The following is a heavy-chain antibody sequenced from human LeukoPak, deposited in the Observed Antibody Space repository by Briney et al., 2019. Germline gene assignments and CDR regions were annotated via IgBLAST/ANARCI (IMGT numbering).Heavy chain of an antibody. V-gene: IGHV3-66*01. Sequence: GGSLRLSCAVSGVTFNLNHMSWVRHSPGKGLEWVSVIYRSGNTNYADSVKGRFTISRHNSKNKLYLQMNSLRAEDTAVYYCARNLLISTIWYLGDYWGQGTLVTVSS. CDR3: ARNLLISTIWYLGDY. D-gene: IGHD3-3*02. CDR2: IYRSGNT. J-gene: IGHJ4*02. CDR1: GVTFNLNH.